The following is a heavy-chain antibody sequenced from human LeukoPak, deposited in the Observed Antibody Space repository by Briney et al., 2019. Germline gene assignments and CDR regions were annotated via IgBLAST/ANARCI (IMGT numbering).Heavy chain of an antibody. J-gene: IGHJ6*02. D-gene: IGHD2-2*01. Sequence: PGGSLRLSCGASGFTFSSHAMTWVRQAPGKGLEWVSAISISGDTTYYADAVKGRFTISRDNSKNTVYLQMNSLRAEDTAVYYCARVGSTSRGNYGMDVWGQGTTVTVSS. CDR3: ARVGSTSRGNYGMDV. CDR1: GFTFSSHA. CDR2: ISISGDTT. V-gene: IGHV3-23*01.